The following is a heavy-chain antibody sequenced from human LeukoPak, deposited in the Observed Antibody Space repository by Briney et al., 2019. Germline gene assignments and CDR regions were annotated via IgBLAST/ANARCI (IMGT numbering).Heavy chain of an antibody. CDR3: AREGSGTSSPMAY. Sequence: ASVKVSCKASGGSFNTYAVSWVRQAPGQGLEWMGRIYPMLGVDNYAPRFQGRVTITADKSTGTAYMELNSLTSEDTAVYYCAREGSGTSSPMAYWGQGTLVTVSS. D-gene: IGHD1-14*01. V-gene: IGHV1-69*04. CDR2: IYPMLGVD. CDR1: GGSFNTYA. J-gene: IGHJ4*02.